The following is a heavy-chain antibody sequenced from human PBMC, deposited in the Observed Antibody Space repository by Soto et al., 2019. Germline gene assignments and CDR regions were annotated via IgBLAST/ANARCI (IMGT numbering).Heavy chain of an antibody. CDR2: IKQDGSEK. J-gene: IGHJ4*02. V-gene: IGHV3-7*01. CDR3: ARDDVFEYSSTSFDY. Sequence: GGSLRLSCAASGFTFSSYWMSWVRQAPGKGLEWVANIKQDGSEKYYVDSVKGRFTISRDNAKNSLYLQMNSLRAEDTAVYYCARDDVFEYSSTSFDYWGQGTLVTVSS. CDR1: GFTFSSYW. D-gene: IGHD6-6*01.